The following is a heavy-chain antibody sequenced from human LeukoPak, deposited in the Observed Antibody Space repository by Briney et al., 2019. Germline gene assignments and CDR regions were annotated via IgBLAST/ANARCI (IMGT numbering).Heavy chain of an antibody. D-gene: IGHD3-22*01. CDR1: GFTFDDYA. CDR2: ISWNSGSI. Sequence: PGGSLRLSCAASGFTFDDYAMHWVRQAPGKGLEWVSGISWNSGSIGYADSVKGRSTISRDNAKNSLYLQMNSLRAEDTALYYCAKALYYYDSSGYSLDYWGQGTLVTVSS. J-gene: IGHJ4*02. V-gene: IGHV3-9*01. CDR3: AKALYYYDSSGYSLDY.